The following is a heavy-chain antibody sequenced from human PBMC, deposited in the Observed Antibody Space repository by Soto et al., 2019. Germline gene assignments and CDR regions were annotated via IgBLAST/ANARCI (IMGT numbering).Heavy chain of an antibody. CDR3: XXXXXSGXDPGDY. CDR2: IIPTIGTT. V-gene: IGHV1-69*12. D-gene: IGHD5-12*01. Sequence: QVQLVQSGAEVKKPGSSVKVSCKASGDTFTIFAISWVRQAPGQGLEWMGGIIPTIGTTNYAQRFQGRITITGDESTGTAYMELSSLXXXXXXXXXXXXXXXSGXDPGDYWGQGTLVTVXS. J-gene: IGHJ4*02. CDR1: GDTFTIFA.